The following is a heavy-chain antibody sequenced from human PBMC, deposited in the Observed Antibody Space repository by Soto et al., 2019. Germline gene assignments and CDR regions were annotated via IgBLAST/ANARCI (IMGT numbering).Heavy chain of an antibody. CDR1: GGSISNSNYY. D-gene: IGHD6-19*01. CDR2: VYYSGST. CDR3: ARRDGSVWFPPSTWFDS. J-gene: IGHJ5*01. V-gene: IGHV4-39*01. Sequence: PSETLSLTCNASGGSISNSNYYWGWIRQPPGKALEWIGSVYYSGSTYYNPSLKSRVSISVDTSKNQFSLKLSSVTAADTAVYYCARRDGSVWFPPSTWFDSWGQGTLLTVSS.